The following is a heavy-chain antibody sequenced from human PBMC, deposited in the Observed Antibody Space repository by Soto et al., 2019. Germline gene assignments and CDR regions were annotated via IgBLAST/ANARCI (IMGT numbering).Heavy chain of an antibody. J-gene: IGHJ6*03. D-gene: IGHD5-12*01. CDR2: IKSKTNVVTT. V-gene: IGHV3-15*01. CDR3: TTYGVNIVATTSYYYYYMDV. CDR1: GFTFSNAW. Sequence: EVQLVESGGGLVKPGGSLRLSCAASGFTFSNAWMSWVRQAPGKGLEWVGRIKSKTNVVTTDYAAPVKGSFTISRDDSKNTLYMQMNSLKTEDTAVYYCTTYGVNIVATTSYYYYYMDVWGKGTTVTVSS.